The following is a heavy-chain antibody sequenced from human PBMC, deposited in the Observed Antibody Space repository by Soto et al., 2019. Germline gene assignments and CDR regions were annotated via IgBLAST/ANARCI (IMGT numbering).Heavy chain of an antibody. J-gene: IGHJ3*02. V-gene: IGHV4-59*12. CDR3: ARVILGYCSGGSCPKDDAFDI. Sequence: VNPSETLSLTCTVSGGSISGYYWHWMRQPPGKGLEWIGYIYNSGSTNYNPSFKTRVTISVDTSKNQFSLKLSCVTAAETAVYYCARVILGYCSGGSCPKDDAFDIWGQGTMVTVSS. CDR2: IYNSGST. D-gene: IGHD2-15*01. CDR1: GGSISGYY.